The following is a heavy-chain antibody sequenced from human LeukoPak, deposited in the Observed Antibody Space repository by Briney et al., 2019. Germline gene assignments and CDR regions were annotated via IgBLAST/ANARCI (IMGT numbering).Heavy chain of an antibody. J-gene: IGHJ4*02. CDR3: ARDPGDYYDSSGYYYLDY. D-gene: IGHD3-22*01. CDR1: GFTFSSYW. CDR2: IKQDGSEK. V-gene: IGHV3-7*01. Sequence: GGSLRLSCAASGFTFSSYWMSWVRQAPGKGLEWVANIKQDGSEKYYVDSVKGRFTISRDNAKNSLYLQMNSLRAEDTAVYYCARDPGDYYDSSGYYYLDYWGQGTPVTVSS.